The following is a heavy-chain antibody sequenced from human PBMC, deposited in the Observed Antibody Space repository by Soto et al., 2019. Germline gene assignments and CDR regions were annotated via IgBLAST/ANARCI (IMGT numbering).Heavy chain of an antibody. CDR2: IKQDGSEK. CDR3: ARVPGFLEWLLPESLDY. D-gene: IGHD3-3*01. CDR1: GFTFSSYW. J-gene: IGHJ4*02. V-gene: IGHV3-7*01. Sequence: LRLSCAASGFTFSSYWMSWVRQAPGKGLEWVANIKQDGSEKYYVVSVKGRFTISRDNAKNSLYLQMNSLRAEDTAVYYCARVPGFLEWLLPESLDYWGQGTLVTVSS.